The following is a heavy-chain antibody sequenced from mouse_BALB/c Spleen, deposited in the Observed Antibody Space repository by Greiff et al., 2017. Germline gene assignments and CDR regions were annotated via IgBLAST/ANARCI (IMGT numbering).Heavy chain of an antibody. J-gene: IGHJ2*01. CDR2: IRNKANGYTT. Sequence: EVMLVESGGGLVQPGGSLRLSCATSGFTFTDYYMSWVRQPPGKALEWLGFIRNKANGYTTEYSASVKGRFTISRDNSQSILYLQMNTLRAEDSATYYCARDGGTTATLPMDYWGQGTTLTVSS. V-gene: IGHV7-3*02. D-gene: IGHD1-2*01. CDR1: GFTFTDYY. CDR3: ARDGGTTATLPMDY.